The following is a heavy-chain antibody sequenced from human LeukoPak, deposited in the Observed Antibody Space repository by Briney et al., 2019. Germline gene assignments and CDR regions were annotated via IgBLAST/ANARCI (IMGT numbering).Heavy chain of an antibody. CDR3: ARDRLFGSAGGMDG. D-gene: IGHD3-10*01. CDR2: ISYGGRSK. Sequence: SVTLPCAASGFTFNNYHMHWVRHSPGKGLEWLAVISYGGRSKFYADSVKGRFTISRDTSKNRLYLQMNSLRAEDTAVYYCARDRLFGSAGGMDGWGQGAMVTVSS. CDR1: GFTFNNYH. J-gene: IGHJ6*02. V-gene: IGHV3-33*08.